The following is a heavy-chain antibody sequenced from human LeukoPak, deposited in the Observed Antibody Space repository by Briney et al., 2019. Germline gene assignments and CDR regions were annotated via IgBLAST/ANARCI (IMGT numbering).Heavy chain of an antibody. CDR1: GGTFSSYA. CDR3: ARDMIVVVNAWYFDL. Sequence: AASVKVSCKASGGTFSSYAISWVRQAPGQGLEWMGRIIPILGIANYAQKFQGRVTITADKSTSTAYMELSSLRSEDTAVYYCARDMIVVVNAWYFDLWGRGTLVTVSS. J-gene: IGHJ2*01. D-gene: IGHD3-22*01. V-gene: IGHV1-69*04. CDR2: IIPILGIA.